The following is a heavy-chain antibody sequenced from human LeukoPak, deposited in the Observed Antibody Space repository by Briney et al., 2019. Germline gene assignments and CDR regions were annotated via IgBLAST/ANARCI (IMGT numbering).Heavy chain of an antibody. CDR1: GYTFTGYY. V-gene: IGHV1-2*06. J-gene: IGHJ4*02. CDR2: INPNSGGT. CDR3: ARGEYSSSWDHYYFDY. D-gene: IGHD6-13*01. Sequence: GASVKVSCKASGYTFTGYYMHWVRQAPGQGLEWMGRINPNSGGTNYAQTFQGRVTMTRDTSITTAYLEVSSLRSVDTAVYYCARGEYSSSWDHYYFDYWGQGTLVTVSS.